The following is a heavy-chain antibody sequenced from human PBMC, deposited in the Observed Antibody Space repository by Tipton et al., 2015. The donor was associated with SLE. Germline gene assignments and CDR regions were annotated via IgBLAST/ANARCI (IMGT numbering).Heavy chain of an antibody. CDR3: ARFSSGFDY. CDR2: ISSDGSNK. Sequence: SLRLSCAASGFTFSNYGMHWVRQAPGKGLEWVAFISSDGSNKYYADSVKGRFTISRDNSKNTLYLQMNSLRAEDTAVYYCARFSSGFDYWGQGTLVTVSS. V-gene: IGHV3-30*03. D-gene: IGHD6-25*01. J-gene: IGHJ4*02. CDR1: GFTFSNYG.